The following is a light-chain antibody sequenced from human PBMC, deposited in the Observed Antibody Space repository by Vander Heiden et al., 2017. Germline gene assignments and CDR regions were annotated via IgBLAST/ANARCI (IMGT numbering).Light chain of an antibody. CDR1: QSISTN. CDR2: GAS. Sequence: TPPPATLSVSPGERATLTCRASQSISTNLAWYQQKPGQAPRLLFYGASARAAGIPARFSASGSGTDFTLTISSLQPEDSAVYYCHQNNNSPRTFGQGTKVEIK. CDR3: HQNNNSPRT. V-gene: IGKV3-15*01. J-gene: IGKJ1*01.